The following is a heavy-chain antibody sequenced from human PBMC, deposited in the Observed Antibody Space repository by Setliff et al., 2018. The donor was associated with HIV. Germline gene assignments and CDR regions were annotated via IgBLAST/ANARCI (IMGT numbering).Heavy chain of an antibody. D-gene: IGHD1-1*01. CDR3: ASAGLSSTPYYYYYYMDV. V-gene: IGHV1-2*02. CDR2: INPNSGGT. J-gene: IGHJ6*03. Sequence: GASVKVSCKASGYTFTGYYMQWVRQAPGQGLEWMGWINPNSGGTNYAQKFQDRVIMTRDTSISTAYMELSSLRSDDTAVYYCASAGLSSTPYYYYYYMDVWGKGTAVTVS. CDR1: GYTFTGYY.